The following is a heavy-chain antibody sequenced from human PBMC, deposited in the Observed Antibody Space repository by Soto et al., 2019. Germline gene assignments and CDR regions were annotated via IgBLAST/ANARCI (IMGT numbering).Heavy chain of an antibody. D-gene: IGHD2-15*01. J-gene: IGHJ4*02. V-gene: IGHV1-18*01. CDR1: GYTFTSYG. CDR2: ISAYNGNT. Sequence: GASVKVSCKASGYTFTSYGISWVRQAPGQGLEWMGRISAYNGNTNYAQKLQGRVTMTTDTSTSTAYMELRSLRSDDTAVYYCARDCSGGSCELDFDYWGQGTLVTVSS. CDR3: ARDCSGGSCELDFDY.